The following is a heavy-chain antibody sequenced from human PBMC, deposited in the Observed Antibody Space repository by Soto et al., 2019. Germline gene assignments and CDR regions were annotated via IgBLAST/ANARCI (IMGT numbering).Heavy chain of an antibody. CDR2: IRQDGSET. CDR1: GFVFGNYW. J-gene: IGHJ4*02. V-gene: IGHV3-7*01. CDR3: TRDWDS. Sequence: ESGGGLVQPGGSLRLSCAASGFVFGNYWMAWARQAPGKGLEWVAVIRQDGSETHYVGSVRGRFTISRDNAKNSLYLQMNSLGVDDTAVYYCTRDWDSWGQGTLVTVSS.